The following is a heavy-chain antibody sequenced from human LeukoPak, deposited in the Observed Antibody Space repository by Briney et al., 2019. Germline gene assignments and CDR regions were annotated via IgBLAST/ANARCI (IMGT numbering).Heavy chain of an antibody. J-gene: IGHJ6*02. CDR3: ARDPLRFLEWLTLRNYYYYGMDV. D-gene: IGHD3-3*01. CDR2: ISYDGSNK. CDR1: GFTFSSYA. Sequence: GRSLRLSCAASGFTFSSYAMHWVRQAPGKGLEWVAVISYDGSNKYYADSVKGRFTISRDNSKNTPYLQMNSLRAEDTAVYYCARDPLRFLEWLTLRNYYYYGMDVWGQGTTVTVSS. V-gene: IGHV3-30-3*01.